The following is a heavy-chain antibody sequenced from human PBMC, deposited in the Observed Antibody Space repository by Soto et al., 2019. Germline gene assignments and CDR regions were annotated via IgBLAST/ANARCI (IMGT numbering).Heavy chain of an antibody. D-gene: IGHD7-27*01. J-gene: IGHJ4*02. CDR2: INHSGST. V-gene: IGHV4-34*01. Sequence: QVQLQQWGAGLLKPSETLSLTCAVYGGSFSGYYWNWIRQPPGKGLEWIGEINHSGSTNYNPSLKGGVTLPVDTSKSQFSLKLSSVTAADMAVYYCARGWGRIFDYWGQGTLVTVSS. CDR1: GGSFSGYY. CDR3: ARGWGRIFDY.